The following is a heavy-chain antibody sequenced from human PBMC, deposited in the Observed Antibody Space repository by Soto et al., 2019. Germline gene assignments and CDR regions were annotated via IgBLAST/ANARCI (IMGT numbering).Heavy chain of an antibody. V-gene: IGHV1-8*01. CDR2: MNPNSGNT. CDR1: GYTFTSYD. J-gene: IGHJ6*03. Sequence: ASVKVSCKASGYTFTSYDINWVRQATGQGLEWMGWMNPNSGNTGYAQKFQGRVTMTRNTSISTAYMELSSLRSEDTAVYYCARGGAWFGVYYYYMDVWGKGTTVTVS. D-gene: IGHD3-10*01. CDR3: ARGGAWFGVYYYYMDV.